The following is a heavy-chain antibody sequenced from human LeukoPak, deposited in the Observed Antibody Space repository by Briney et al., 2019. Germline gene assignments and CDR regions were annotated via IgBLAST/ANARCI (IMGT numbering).Heavy chain of an antibody. Sequence: PSETLSLTCAVYGGSFRGYYWSWIRQPPGKGLEWIGEIKHSGSPNYNPSLKSRVTISVDTSKNQFSLKLSSVTAADTAVYYCARGRRSDYWGQGTLVTVSS. V-gene: IGHV4-34*01. CDR3: ARGRRSDY. D-gene: IGHD1-14*01. CDR1: GGSFRGYY. CDR2: IKHSGSP. J-gene: IGHJ4*02.